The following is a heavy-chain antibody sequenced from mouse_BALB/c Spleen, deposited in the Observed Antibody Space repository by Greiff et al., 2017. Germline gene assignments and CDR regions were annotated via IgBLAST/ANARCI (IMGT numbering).Heavy chain of an antibody. J-gene: IGHJ4*01. CDR1: GFSLTSYG. CDR3: ASYYRYEAMDY. D-gene: IGHD2-14*01. Sequence: VQRVESGPGLVQPSQSLSITCTVSGFSLTSYGVHWVRQSPGKGLEWLGVIWSGGSTDYNAAFISRLSISKDNSKSQVFFKMNSLQANDTAIYYCASYYRYEAMDYWGQGTSVTVSS. CDR2: IWSGGST. V-gene: IGHV2-2*02.